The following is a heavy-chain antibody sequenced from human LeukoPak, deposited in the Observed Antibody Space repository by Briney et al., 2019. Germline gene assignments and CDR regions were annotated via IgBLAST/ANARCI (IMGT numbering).Heavy chain of an antibody. Sequence: GASLRLSCAASGLTVTNNYWNWVRQPPGKGPEWISLIYSNGDTRYADSVKGRFTFSRDNSKNTLYLQMNSLRAEDTAVYYCTYGDYPLTYWGQGTLVSVSS. J-gene: IGHJ4*02. V-gene: IGHV3-66*01. CDR1: GLTVTNNY. D-gene: IGHD4-17*01. CDR2: IYSNGDT. CDR3: TYGDYPLTY.